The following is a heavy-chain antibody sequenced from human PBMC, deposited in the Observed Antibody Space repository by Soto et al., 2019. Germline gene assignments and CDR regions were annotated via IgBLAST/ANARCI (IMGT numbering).Heavy chain of an antibody. D-gene: IGHD3-16*02. CDR1: GFTFSSYS. V-gene: IGHV3-48*01. J-gene: IGHJ3*02. CDR2: ISSSSSTI. CDR3: AREFRGVINDAFDI. Sequence: GGSLRLSCAASGFTFSSYSMNWVRQAPGKGLEWVSYISSSSSTIYYADSVKGRFTISRDNAKNSLYLQMNSLRAEDTAVYYCAREFRGVINDAFDIWGQGTMVTVSS.